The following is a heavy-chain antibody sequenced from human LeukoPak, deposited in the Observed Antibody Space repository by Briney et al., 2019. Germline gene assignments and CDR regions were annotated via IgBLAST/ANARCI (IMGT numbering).Heavy chain of an antibody. D-gene: IGHD3-10*01. CDR3: AGGTSDTSWAERFES. CDR2: IWYDGSNK. V-gene: IGHV3-33*01. Sequence: PGGSLRLSCEASGFTFSAYGMHWVRQAPGKGLEWVGVIWYDGSNKYYLDSVKGRFTIARDNSKNTLYLQMSSLTAEDTAIYYCAGGTSDTSWAERFESWGQGTLVTVSS. J-gene: IGHJ4*02. CDR1: GFTFSAYG.